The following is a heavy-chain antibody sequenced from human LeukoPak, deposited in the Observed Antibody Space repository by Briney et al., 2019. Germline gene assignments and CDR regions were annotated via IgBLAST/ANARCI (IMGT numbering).Heavy chain of an antibody. CDR1: GFNFRSYW. Sequence: GGSLRLSCVGSGFNFRSYWMSWVRQAPGKGLEWVANIKPDGSQKYFVDSVKGRFTISRDNAKNSVYLQMSSLRAEDTALYYCVRDGMGIIKAFDIWGQGTMVTVSS. D-gene: IGHD3-3*01. V-gene: IGHV3-7*05. CDR2: IKPDGSQK. J-gene: IGHJ3*02. CDR3: VRDGMGIIKAFDI.